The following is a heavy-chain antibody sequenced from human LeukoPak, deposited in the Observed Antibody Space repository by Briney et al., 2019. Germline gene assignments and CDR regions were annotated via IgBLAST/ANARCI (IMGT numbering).Heavy chain of an antibody. J-gene: IGHJ4*02. CDR2: ISAYNGNT. D-gene: IGHD2-2*02. CDR3: ARVFSYCSSTSCYTQRSFDY. V-gene: IGHV1-18*01. CDR1: GYTFTSYG. Sequence: GASVKVSCKASGYTFTSYGISWVRQAPGQGLEWMGWISAYNGNTNYAQKLQGRVTMTTDTSTSTAYMELRSLRSDDTAVYYCARVFSYCSSTSCYTQRSFDYWGQGTLVTVSS.